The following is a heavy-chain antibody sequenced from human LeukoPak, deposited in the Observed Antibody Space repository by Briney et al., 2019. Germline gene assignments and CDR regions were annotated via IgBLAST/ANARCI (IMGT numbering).Heavy chain of an antibody. D-gene: IGHD2-15*01. Sequence: SETLSLTCTVSGGSISSYYWSWIRQPPGKGLEWIGYIYYSGGTNYNPSLKSRVTISVDTSKNQFSLKLSSVTAADTAVYYCARGPGPHCSGGSCYGMDVWGKGTTVTVSS. CDR3: ARGPGPHCSGGSCYGMDV. CDR2: IYYSGGT. V-gene: IGHV4-59*01. CDR1: GGSISSYY. J-gene: IGHJ6*04.